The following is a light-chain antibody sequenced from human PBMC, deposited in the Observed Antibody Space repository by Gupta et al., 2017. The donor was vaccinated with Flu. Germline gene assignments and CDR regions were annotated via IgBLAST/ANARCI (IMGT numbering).Light chain of an antibody. CDR3: APWDDSLNGWV. V-gene: IGLV1-44*01. CDR2: SHN. CDR1: SSNIKNNT. J-gene: IGLJ3*02. Sequence: QSVLTQPPLASGTPGQRVTISCSGSSSNIKNNTVNWYQQLPGTAPKLLIYSHNQRPSGVPDQFSGSKSGTSASLAISGLQSEDEADYYCAPWDDSLNGWVFGGGTKLTVL.